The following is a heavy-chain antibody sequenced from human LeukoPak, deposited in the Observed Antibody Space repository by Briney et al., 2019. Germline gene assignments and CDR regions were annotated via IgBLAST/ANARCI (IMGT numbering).Heavy chain of an antibody. CDR2: ISGSGDST. CDR3: AKEGPRGLAFDI. CDR1: GFTFSSYA. Sequence: PGGSLRLSCAASGFTFSSYAMSWVRQPPGKELEWVSGISGSGDSTYYADSVKGQFAISRDNSKNTLYLQMNSLRAEDTAVYYCAKEGPRGLAFDIWGQGTMVTVSS. J-gene: IGHJ3*02. V-gene: IGHV3-23*01.